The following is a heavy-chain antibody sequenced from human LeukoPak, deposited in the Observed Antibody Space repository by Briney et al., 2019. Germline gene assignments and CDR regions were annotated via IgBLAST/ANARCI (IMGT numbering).Heavy chain of an antibody. CDR3: ARLDSSGYLYYYYYYMDV. V-gene: IGHV1-2*02. CDR2: INPNSGGT. J-gene: IGHJ6*03. CDR1: GYTFTGYY. Sequence: ASVKVSCKASGYTFTGYYMHWVRQAPGQGLEWMGWINPNSGGTNYAQRFQGRVTMTRDTSISTAYMDLSRLRSDDTAVYYCARLDSSGYLYYYYYYMDVWGKGTTVTVSS. D-gene: IGHD3-22*01.